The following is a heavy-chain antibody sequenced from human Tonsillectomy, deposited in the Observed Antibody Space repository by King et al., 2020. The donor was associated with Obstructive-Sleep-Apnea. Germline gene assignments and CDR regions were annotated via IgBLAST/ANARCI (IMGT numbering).Heavy chain of an antibody. D-gene: IGHD1-14*01. CDR3: ATRPGFDWYFDL. V-gene: IGHV3-23*04. CDR2: ISGSGGST. Sequence: VQLVESGGGLVQPGGSLRLSCAASGFTFSSYAMSWARQAPGKGLEWVSGISGSGGSTYYADSVKGRFTISRDNSKNTLFRQMNSLRAEDTAVYYCATRPGFDWYFDLWGRGSLVTVSS. CDR1: GFTFSSYA. J-gene: IGHJ2*01.